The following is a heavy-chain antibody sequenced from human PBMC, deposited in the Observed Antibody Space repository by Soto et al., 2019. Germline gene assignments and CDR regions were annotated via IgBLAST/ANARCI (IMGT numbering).Heavy chain of an antibody. D-gene: IGHD3-10*01. CDR2: ISGSGGST. V-gene: IGHV3-23*01. CDR1: GFTFSSYA. CDR3: GLLWFGDPPPGYYGMDV. Sequence: GGSLRLSCAASGFTFSSYAMSWVRQAPGKGLEWVSAISGSGGSTYYADSVKGRFTISRDNSKNTLYLQMNSLRAEDTAVYYCGLLWFGDPPPGYYGMDVWGQATTVTVYS. J-gene: IGHJ6*02.